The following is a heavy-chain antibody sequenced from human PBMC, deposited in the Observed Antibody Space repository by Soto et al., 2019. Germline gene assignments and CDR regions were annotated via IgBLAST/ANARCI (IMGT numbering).Heavy chain of an antibody. CDR3: ARSLQSTSTWSYYYTMDV. D-gene: IGHD6-13*01. CDR1: GYTFTGYY. V-gene: IGHV1-2*02. J-gene: IGHJ6*02. Sequence: ASVKVSCKTSGYTFTGYYMHWVRQAPGQGLEWMGWIYPNSGGTNYAQKFQGRVTMTRDTSISTAYMELSRLTSDDTAVYYCARSLQSTSTWSYYYTMDVWGQGTTVTVSS. CDR2: IYPNSGGT.